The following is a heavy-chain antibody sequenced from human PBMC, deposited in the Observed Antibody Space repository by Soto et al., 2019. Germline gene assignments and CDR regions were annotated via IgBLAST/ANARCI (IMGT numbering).Heavy chain of an antibody. V-gene: IGHV4-61*01. CDR1: GGSISSGHNY. Sequence: PSETLSLTCTVSGGSISSGHNYWSWIRQPPGKGLEWIGYMYYSGKTNYNPSLKSRVTISVDTSKSQFSLKLSSVTAADTAVYYCARVRRDGYNYHFDYWGQGTLVTVSS. J-gene: IGHJ4*02. D-gene: IGHD5-12*01. CDR3: ARVRRDGYNYHFDY. CDR2: MYYSGKT.